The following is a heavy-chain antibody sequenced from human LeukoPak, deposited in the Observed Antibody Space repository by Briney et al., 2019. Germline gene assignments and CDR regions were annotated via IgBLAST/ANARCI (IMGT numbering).Heavy chain of an antibody. Sequence: SETLSLTCTVSGGSISSYYWSWIRQPAGKGLEWIGRIYTSGSTNYNPSLKSRVTVSVDTSKNQFSLKLSSVTAADTAVYYCARVGHYDFWSGYSNWFDPWGQGTLVTVSS. CDR2: IYTSGST. CDR3: ARVGHYDFWSGYSNWFDP. V-gene: IGHV4-4*07. CDR1: GGSISSYY. D-gene: IGHD3-3*01. J-gene: IGHJ5*02.